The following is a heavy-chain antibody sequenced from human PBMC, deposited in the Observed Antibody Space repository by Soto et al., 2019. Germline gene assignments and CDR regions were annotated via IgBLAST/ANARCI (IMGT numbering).Heavy chain of an antibody. J-gene: IGHJ4*02. CDR3: TTVFGFV. V-gene: IGHV3-15*07. CDR1: SLTLSDAW. Sequence: ESGGGLVKPGESLRLSCAASSLTLSDAWMNWVRQAPGKGLEWVGRIKTKADGGTTDYATSVKGRFTISREDSKNTVYLQMNSLKIEDTAVHYCTTVFGFVWGQGTLVIVSS. D-gene: IGHD3-10*01. CDR2: IKTKADGGTT.